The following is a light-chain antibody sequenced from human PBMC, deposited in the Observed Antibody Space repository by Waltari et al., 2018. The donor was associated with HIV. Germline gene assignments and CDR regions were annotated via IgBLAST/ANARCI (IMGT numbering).Light chain of an antibody. CDR3: QSYDSSLRGGV. V-gene: IGLV1-40*01. J-gene: IGLJ1*01. CDR1: NSNIGAAYD. Sequence: QSVLTQPPSVSGAPGQRVTISCTGSNSNIGAAYDVHWYQQFPGTAPKVLIYANSNRPAGGPYRFSGSKSGTSASLAITGLQAEDEADYYCQSYDSSLRGGVFGTGTKVTVL. CDR2: ANS.